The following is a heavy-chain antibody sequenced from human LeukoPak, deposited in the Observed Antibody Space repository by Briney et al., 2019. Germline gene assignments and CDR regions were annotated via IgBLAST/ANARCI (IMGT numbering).Heavy chain of an antibody. CDR2: IYYSGST. CDR3: ARGDYYDSSGYYYDPYFDY. J-gene: IGHJ4*02. V-gene: IGHV4-59*12. Sequence: SETLSLTCTVSGGSISSYYWSWIRQPPGKGLEWIGYIYYSGSTNYNPSLKSRVTISVDTSKNQFSLKLSSVTAADTAVYYCARGDYYDSSGYYYDPYFDYWGQGTLVTVSS. D-gene: IGHD3-22*01. CDR1: GGSISSYY.